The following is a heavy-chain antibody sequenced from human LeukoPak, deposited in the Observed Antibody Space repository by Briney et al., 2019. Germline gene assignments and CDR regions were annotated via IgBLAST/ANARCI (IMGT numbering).Heavy chain of an antibody. D-gene: IGHD5-18*01. CDR3: ARGYQDTAMDYGMDV. CDR1: GYTFTSYY. J-gene: IGHJ6*02. V-gene: IGHV1-46*01. CDR2: INPSGGST. Sequence: ASVKVSCKASGYTFTSYYMHWVRQAPGQGFEWMGMINPSGGSTSYAQKFQGRVTMTRDTSTSTVYMGLSSLRSEDTAVYYCARGYQDTAMDYGMDVWGQGTTVTVSS.